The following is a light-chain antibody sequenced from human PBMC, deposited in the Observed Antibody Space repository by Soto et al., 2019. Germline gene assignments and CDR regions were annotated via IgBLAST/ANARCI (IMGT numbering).Light chain of an antibody. CDR3: QQYTSYSRA. J-gene: IGKJ1*01. Sequence: DVQLSQSPSTLSASMGDRVTITFRASQSISHFLAWYQQKPGKVPKLLIHDASNLGSGVPSRFSGSGSGTDFTLTISGLQPDDFTTYYCQQYTSYSRAFGQGTKVDIK. CDR1: QSISHF. CDR2: DAS. V-gene: IGKV1-5*01.